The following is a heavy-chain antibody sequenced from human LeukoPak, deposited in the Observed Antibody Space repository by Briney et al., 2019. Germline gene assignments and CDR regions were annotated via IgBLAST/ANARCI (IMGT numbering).Heavy chain of an antibody. Sequence: GGSLRLSCAASGFTVSSNYMSWVRQAPGKGLEWVSLIYSGGSTYYADSVKGRFTISRDNSKNTLYLQMNSLRAEDTAVYYCARVMVKWGLAFDIWGQGTMVTVSS. CDR1: GFTVSSNY. V-gene: IGHV3-66*01. J-gene: IGHJ3*02. D-gene: IGHD5-18*01. CDR3: ARVMVKWGLAFDI. CDR2: IYSGGST.